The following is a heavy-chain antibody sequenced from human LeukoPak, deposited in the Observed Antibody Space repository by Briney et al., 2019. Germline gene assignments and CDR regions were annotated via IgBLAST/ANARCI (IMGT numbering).Heavy chain of an antibody. Sequence: SVKVSCKASGGTFSSYAISWVRQAPGQGLEWMGGIIPIFGTANYAQKFQGRVTITADKSTSTAYMELSSLRSEDTAVYYCARDNKSSVTTAGAFDIWGQGTMVTVSS. CDR2: IIPIFGTA. V-gene: IGHV1-69*06. CDR3: ARDNKSSVTTAGAFDI. CDR1: GGTFSSYA. J-gene: IGHJ3*02. D-gene: IGHD4-17*01.